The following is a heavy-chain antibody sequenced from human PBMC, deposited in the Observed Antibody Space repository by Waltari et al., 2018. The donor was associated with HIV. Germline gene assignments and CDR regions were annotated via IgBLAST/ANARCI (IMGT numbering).Heavy chain of an antibody. J-gene: IGHJ6*03. CDR3: ARERPMWNYGPGVKYMDV. Sequence: QVQLQQWGAGLLKPSETLSLICAVYGGSFSGYYCTWIRQPPGKGLEWIGETNDRGSTNYNPSLKSRVTMSIDTAKNEFSLKLSSVTAADTAVYYCARERPMWNYGPGVKYMDVWGQGTTVTVSS. V-gene: IGHV4-34*01. CDR2: TNDRGST. CDR1: GGSFSGYY. D-gene: IGHD1-7*01.